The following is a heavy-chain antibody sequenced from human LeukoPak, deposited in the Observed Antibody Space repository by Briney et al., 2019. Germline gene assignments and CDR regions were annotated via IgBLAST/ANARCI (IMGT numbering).Heavy chain of an antibody. V-gene: IGHV1-18*01. D-gene: IGHD2-15*01. CDR1: GYTFTSYG. Sequence: ASVKVSCKASGYTFTSYGISWVRQAPGQGLEWMGWISAYNGNTNYAQKLQGRVTMTTDTSTSTAYMELRSLRSDDTAVYYCARAPLYCSGGSCYFYYYYYMDVWGKGTTVTVSS. CDR3: ARAPLYCSGGSCYFYYYYYMDV. CDR2: ISAYNGNT. J-gene: IGHJ6*03.